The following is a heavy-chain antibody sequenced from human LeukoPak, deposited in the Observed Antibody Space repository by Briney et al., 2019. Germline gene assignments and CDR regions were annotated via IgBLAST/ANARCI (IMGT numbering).Heavy chain of an antibody. CDR2: IIPIFSTA. D-gene: IGHD4-11*01. CDR1: GGTFSSYA. J-gene: IGHJ4*02. Sequence: SVKVSCKASGGTFSSYAISWVRQAPGQGLEWMGGIIPIFSTANYAQKFQGRVTITADESTSTAYMELSSLRSEDTAVYYCARGQPTVTLFDYWGQGTLVTVSS. V-gene: IGHV1-69*19. CDR3: ARGQPTVTLFDY.